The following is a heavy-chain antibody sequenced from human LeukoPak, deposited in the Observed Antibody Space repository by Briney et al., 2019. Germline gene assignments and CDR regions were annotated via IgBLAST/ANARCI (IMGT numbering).Heavy chain of an antibody. V-gene: IGHV3-21*01. CDR3: ARGGGLDV. J-gene: IGHJ6*02. Sequence: GGSLRLSCTASGFTFSNYSMHWVRQAPGKGLEWVSSLSRSSSYTYYADSVKGRFSIARDNAKNSLYLQMNSLRAEDTAVYFCARGGGLDVWGQGATVTVSS. D-gene: IGHD3-16*01. CDR1: GFTFSNYS. CDR2: LSRSSSYT.